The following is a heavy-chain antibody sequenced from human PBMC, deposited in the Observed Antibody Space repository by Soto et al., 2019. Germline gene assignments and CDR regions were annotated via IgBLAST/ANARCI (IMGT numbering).Heavy chain of an antibody. D-gene: IGHD1-26*01. CDR1: GFTFSHYA. CDR2: MSYDGSNK. V-gene: IGHV3-30*18. CDR3: AKDGSHNFDY. Sequence: QVQLVESGGCVVQPGRSLRLSCAASGFTFSHYAMHWVRQAPGKGLEWVALMSYDGSNKYYADSVKGRFTISRDNSKNTLYLQMNSLRAEDTAVYYCAKDGSHNFDYWGQGTLVTVSS. J-gene: IGHJ4*02.